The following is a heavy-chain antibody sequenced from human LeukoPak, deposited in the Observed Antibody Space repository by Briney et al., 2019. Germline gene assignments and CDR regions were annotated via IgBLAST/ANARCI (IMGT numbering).Heavy chain of an antibody. CDR3: ARSSWTTAAGTLDY. V-gene: IGHV4-39*01. D-gene: IGHD6-13*01. Sequence: SETLSHTCTVSGGSISSSSYYWGWIRQPPGKGLEWIGSIYYSGSTYYNPSLKSRVTISVDTSKNQFSLKLSSVTAADTAVYYCARSSWTTAAGTLDYWGQGTLVTVSS. J-gene: IGHJ4*02. CDR2: IYYSGST. CDR1: GGSISSSSYY.